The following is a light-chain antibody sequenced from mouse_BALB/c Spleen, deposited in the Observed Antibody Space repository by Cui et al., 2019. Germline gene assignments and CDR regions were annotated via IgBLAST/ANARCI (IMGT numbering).Light chain of an antibody. CDR3: QQYSSYHT. CDR2: WAS. Sequence: DIVMTQSQKFMSTSVGDRVSITCKASQDVGTAVAWYQQKPGQSPKLLIYWASTRHTGVPDRFTGSGSGTDFTLTISNVQSEDLADYFCQQYSSYHTFGGGTKLEIK. J-gene: IGKJ2*01. CDR1: QDVGTA. V-gene: IGKV6-23*01.